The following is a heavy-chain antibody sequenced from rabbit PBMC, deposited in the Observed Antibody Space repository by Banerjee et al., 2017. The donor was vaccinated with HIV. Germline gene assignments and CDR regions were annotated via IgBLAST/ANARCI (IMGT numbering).Heavy chain of an antibody. V-gene: IGHV1S7*01. CDR2: IDPVFGST. Sequence: QLKESGGGLVQPGGSLKLSCKASGFDFSSYYMSWVRQAPGKGLEWIGYIDPVFGSTYYASWVNGRFTISSHNAQNTLYLQLNSLTAADTATYFCARDYYSSGGSNLWGPGTLVTVS. D-gene: IGHD4-1*01. CDR1: GFDFSSYY. CDR3: ARDYYSSGGSNL. J-gene: IGHJ4*01.